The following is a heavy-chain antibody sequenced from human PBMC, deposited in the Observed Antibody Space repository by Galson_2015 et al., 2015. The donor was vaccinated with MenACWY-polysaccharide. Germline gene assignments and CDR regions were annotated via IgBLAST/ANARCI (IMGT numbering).Heavy chain of an antibody. Sequence: SLRLSCAASGFTFSSYSMNWVRQAPGKGLEWVSSISSSSSYIYYADSVKGRFTISRDNAKNSLYLQMNSLRAEDTAVYYCARGSTVVTPPHDYWGQGTLVTVSS. V-gene: IGHV3-21*01. J-gene: IGHJ4*02. CDR3: ARGSTVVTPPHDY. CDR2: ISSSSSYI. D-gene: IGHD4-23*01. CDR1: GFTFSSYS.